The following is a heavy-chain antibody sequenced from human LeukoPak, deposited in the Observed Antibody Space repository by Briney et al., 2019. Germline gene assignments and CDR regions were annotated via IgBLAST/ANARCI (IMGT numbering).Heavy chain of an antibody. CDR1: GFTFSSYA. V-gene: IGHV4-34*01. CDR3: ARLTMVRGVMRDY. D-gene: IGHD3-10*01. CDR2: INHSGST. J-gene: IGHJ4*02. Sequence: GSLRLSCAASGFTFSSYAMSWVRQPPGKGLEWIGEINHSGSTNYNPSLKSRVTISVDTSKNQFSLKLSSVTAADTAVYYCARLTMVRGVMRDYWGQGTLVTVSS.